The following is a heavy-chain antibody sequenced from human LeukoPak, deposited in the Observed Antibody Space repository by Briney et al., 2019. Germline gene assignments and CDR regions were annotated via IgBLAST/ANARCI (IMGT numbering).Heavy chain of an antibody. CDR2: VSRRSSFI. CDR3: ARVSDAYDYFFDY. J-gene: IGHJ4*02. CDR1: GFTFSSYS. V-gene: IGHV3-21*01. Sequence: PGGSLRLSCAASGFTFSSYSMIWVRQAPGKGLEWVSSVSRRSSFIFYADSVQGRFTISRDDAKDSLFLQMNSLRAEDTAVYYCARVSDAYDYFFDYWGQGTLVTVSS. D-gene: IGHD5-12*01.